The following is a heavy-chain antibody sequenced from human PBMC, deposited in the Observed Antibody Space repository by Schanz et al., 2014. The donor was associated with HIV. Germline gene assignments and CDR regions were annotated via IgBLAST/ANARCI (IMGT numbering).Heavy chain of an antibody. Sequence: QVQLVESGGGVVQPGRSLRLSCAASGFTFSSYGIHWVRQAPGKGLEWVAIIWYDGSNRYYADSVKGRFTISRDNSKNTVSLQMNSLRSEDTAVYYCVRDAGAQWLDGDNWFDPWGQGTLVTVSS. V-gene: IGHV3-33*08. CDR3: VRDAGAQWLDGDNWFDP. CDR1: GFTFSSYG. D-gene: IGHD6-19*01. CDR2: IWYDGSNR. J-gene: IGHJ5*02.